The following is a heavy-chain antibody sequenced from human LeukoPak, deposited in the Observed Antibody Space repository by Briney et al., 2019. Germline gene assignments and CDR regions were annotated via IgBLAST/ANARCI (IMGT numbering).Heavy chain of an antibody. CDR2: INHSGSI. V-gene: IGHV4-34*01. CDR1: GGSFSGYY. J-gene: IGHJ5*02. CDR3: VRGPYGSSISNWFDP. Sequence: PSETLSLTCAVYGGSFSGYYWSWIRQPPGKGLEWIGEINHSGSINYNPSLKSRVTISVDTSKNQFSLKLSSVTAADTAVYYCVRGPYGSSISNWFDPWGQGLLVTVSS. D-gene: IGHD3-10*01.